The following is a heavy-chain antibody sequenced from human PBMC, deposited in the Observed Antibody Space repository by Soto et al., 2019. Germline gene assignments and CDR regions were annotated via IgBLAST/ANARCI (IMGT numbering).Heavy chain of an antibody. D-gene: IGHD5-12*01. CDR1: GGTFSSYT. J-gene: IGHJ4*02. V-gene: IGHV1-69*02. CDR3: ARIVAPGGFDY. CDR2: IIPILGIA. Sequence: QVQLVQSGAEVKKPGSSVKVSCKASGGTFSSYTISWVRQAPGQGLEWMGRIIPILGIANYAQKFQGRVTITADKSTSTAYMELSSLRSEDTAVYYCARIVAPGGFDYWGQGTLVTVSS.